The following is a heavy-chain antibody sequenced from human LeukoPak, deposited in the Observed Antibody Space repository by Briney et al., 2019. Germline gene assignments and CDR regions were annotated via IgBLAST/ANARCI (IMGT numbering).Heavy chain of an antibody. D-gene: IGHD5-12*01. V-gene: IGHV4-39*01. CDR1: GGSISSSSYY. CDR3: ARLYSGYDYARDFDY. Sequence: PSETLSLTCTVSGGSISSSSYYWGWIRQPPGKGLEWIGSIYYSGSTYYNPSLKSRVTISVDTSKNQLSLKLSSVTAADTAVYYCARLYSGYDYARDFDYWGQGTLVTVSS. CDR2: IYYSGST. J-gene: IGHJ4*02.